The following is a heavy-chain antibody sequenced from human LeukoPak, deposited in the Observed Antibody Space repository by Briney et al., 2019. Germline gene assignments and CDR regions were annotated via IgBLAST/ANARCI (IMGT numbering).Heavy chain of an antibody. J-gene: IGHJ4*02. V-gene: IGHV4-59*01. D-gene: IGHD1-26*01. CDR2: IYYSGST. CDR1: GGSISSYY. CDR3: ARARAPIVGATRGIYFDY. Sequence: PSETLSLTGTVSGGSISSYYWSWIRQPPGKGLEWIGYIYYSGSTNYNPSLKSRVTISVDTSKNQFSLKLSSVTAADTAVYYCARARAPIVGATRGIYFDYWGQGTLVTVSS.